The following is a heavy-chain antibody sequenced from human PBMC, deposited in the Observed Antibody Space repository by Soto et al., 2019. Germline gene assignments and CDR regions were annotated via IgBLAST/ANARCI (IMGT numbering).Heavy chain of an antibody. CDR2: IYPGDSDT. CDR3: AKLSRYDFWSGYYDAFDI. Sequence: GESLKISCKGSGYSFTSYWIGWVRQMPGKGLEWMGIIYPGDSDTRYSPSFQGQVTISADKSISTAYLQWSSLKASDTAMYYCAKLSRYDFWSGYYDAFDIGGQGTMVTVSS. D-gene: IGHD3-3*01. J-gene: IGHJ3*02. CDR1: GYSFTSYW. V-gene: IGHV5-51*01.